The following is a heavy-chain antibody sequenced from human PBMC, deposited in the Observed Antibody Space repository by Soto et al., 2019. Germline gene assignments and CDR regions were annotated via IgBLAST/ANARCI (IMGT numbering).Heavy chain of an antibody. CDR3: ARLPFPWGWFDP. CDR2: ISGSGRTI. J-gene: IGHJ5*02. Sequence: QVQLWESGGGLVKPGGPLRLSCAASGIVFSAYRSGVRQAPGKGLEWLSYISGSGRTIYSADSVKGRFTISRDNATNSLYLQMNNVRTEDTAVYYCARLPFPWGWFDPWGQGTLVTVSS. D-gene: IGHD3-16*01. V-gene: IGHV3-11*01. CDR1: GIVFSAY.